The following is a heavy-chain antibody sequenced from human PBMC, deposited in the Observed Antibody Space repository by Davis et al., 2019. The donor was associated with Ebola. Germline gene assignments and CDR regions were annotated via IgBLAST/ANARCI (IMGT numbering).Heavy chain of an antibody. CDR2: INPSGGST. Sequence: ASVKVSCKASGYTFTSYYMHWVRQAPGQGLEWMGIINPSGGSTSYAQKFQGRVTMTRDTSTSTVYMELSSLRSEDTAVYYCARAKNPDYSNYGERRRNGMDVWGQGTTVTVSS. CDR3: ARAKNPDYSNYGERRRNGMDV. D-gene: IGHD4-11*01. CDR1: GYTFTSYY. J-gene: IGHJ6*02. V-gene: IGHV1-46*01.